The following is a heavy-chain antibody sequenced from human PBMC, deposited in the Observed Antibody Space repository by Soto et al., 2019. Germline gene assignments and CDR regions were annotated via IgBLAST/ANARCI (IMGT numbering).Heavy chain of an antibody. J-gene: IGHJ6*02. Sequence: GGSLRLSCAASGFTLSNYAVNWVRQAPGKGLEWVSYISSDSRYIYHGDSVKGRFTISRDNARNSVYLQMNSLRDEDTAVYYCARIKLVDFFFINVDVYDMDVWGQWTPVTVSS. CDR3: ARIKLVDFFFINVDVYDMDV. CDR1: GFTLSNYA. V-gene: IGHV3-48*02. D-gene: IGHD2-15*01. CDR2: ISSDSRYI.